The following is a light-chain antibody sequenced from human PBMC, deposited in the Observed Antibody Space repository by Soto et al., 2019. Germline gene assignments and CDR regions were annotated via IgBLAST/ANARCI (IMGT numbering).Light chain of an antibody. CDR3: QKYGGSPRK. V-gene: IGKV1-5*01. CDR1: QSVSGW. J-gene: IGKJ1*01. CDR2: AAS. Sequence: DIQITHSPSTRSASVVDAVTVTFLASQSVSGWLAWYQQKPGEAPRLLIYAASNLHSGIPDRFSGSGSGTEFTLTITRLEPEDFAVYYCQKYGGSPRKFGQGTKVDIK.